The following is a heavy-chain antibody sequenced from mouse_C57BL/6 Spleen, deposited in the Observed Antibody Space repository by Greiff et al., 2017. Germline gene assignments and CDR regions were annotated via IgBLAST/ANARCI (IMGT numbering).Heavy chain of an antibody. CDR2: IDPSDSYT. J-gene: IGHJ3*01. D-gene: IGHD1-1*01. CDR3: ARSDYYGGFAY. V-gene: IGHV1-50*01. Sequence: QVQLQQPGAELVKPGASVKLSCKASGYTFTSYWMQWVKQRPGQGLEWIGEIDPSDSYTNYNQKFKGKSTLTVDKSSSTAYMQLSSLTSEDSAVYYCARSDYYGGFAYWGQGTLVTVSA. CDR1: GYTFTSYW.